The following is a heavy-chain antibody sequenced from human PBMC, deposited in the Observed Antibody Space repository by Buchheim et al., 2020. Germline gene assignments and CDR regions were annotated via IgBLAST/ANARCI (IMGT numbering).Heavy chain of an antibody. CDR2: IWYDGSNK. Sequence: QVQLVESGGGVVQPGRSLRLSCAASGFTFSSYGMHWVRQAPGKGLEWVAVIWYDGSNKYYADSVKGRFTISRDNYKNTLYLQMNSLRAEDTAVYYCARDRSDYYYYYGMDVWGQGTT. D-gene: IGHD3-3*01. V-gene: IGHV3-33*01. CDR3: ARDRSDYYYYYGMDV. CDR1: GFTFSSYG. J-gene: IGHJ6*02.